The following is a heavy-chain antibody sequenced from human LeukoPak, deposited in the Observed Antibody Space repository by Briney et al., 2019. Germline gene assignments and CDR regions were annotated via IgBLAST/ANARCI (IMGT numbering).Heavy chain of an antibody. Sequence: SETLSLTCAVSGGSISSSNRWSWVRQPPGKGLEWIGEIYHSGSTNYNPSLKSRVTISVDKSKNQFSLKLSSVTAADTAVYYCARDRRFGELFYYGMDVWGQGTTVTVSS. V-gene: IGHV4-4*02. CDR2: IYHSGST. CDR3: ARDRRFGELFYYGMDV. J-gene: IGHJ6*02. CDR1: GGSISSSNR. D-gene: IGHD3-10*01.